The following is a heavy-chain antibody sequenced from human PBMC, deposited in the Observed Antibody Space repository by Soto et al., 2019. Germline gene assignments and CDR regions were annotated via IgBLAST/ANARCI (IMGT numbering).Heavy chain of an antibody. D-gene: IGHD2-15*01. CDR2: IYYSGST. CDR1: GGYIRSYD. CDR3: ARHTPAISISDH. Sequence: SVTLSLTCTVSGGYIRSYDWSWIRQPPGKGLEWIGSIYYSGSTYYNPSLKSRVTISVDTSKNQFSLKLSSVTAADTAVYYCARHTPAISISDHWGQGTLVTVSS. V-gene: IGHV4-59*08. J-gene: IGHJ4*02.